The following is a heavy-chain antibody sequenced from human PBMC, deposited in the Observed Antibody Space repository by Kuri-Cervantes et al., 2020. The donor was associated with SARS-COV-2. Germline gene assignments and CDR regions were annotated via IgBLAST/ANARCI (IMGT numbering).Heavy chain of an antibody. J-gene: IGHJ4*02. CDR1: GFTFSSYW. Sequence: GESLKISCAASGFTFSSYWMHWVRQAPGKGLVWVSRINSDGSSTSYADSVKGRFTISRDNSKNTLYLQMNSLRAEDTAVYYCAAPGTPGGVYYDSSGYYYFFYWGQGTLVTVSS. CDR2: INSDGSST. V-gene: IGHV3-74*01. D-gene: IGHD3-22*01. CDR3: AAPGTPGGVYYDSSGYYYFFY.